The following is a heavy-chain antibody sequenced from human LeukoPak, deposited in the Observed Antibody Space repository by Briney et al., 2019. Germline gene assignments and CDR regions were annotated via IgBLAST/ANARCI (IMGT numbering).Heavy chain of an antibody. CDR3: AKHPNPIWGGFDY. V-gene: IGHV3-23*01. Sequence: GGSLRLSCAASGFTFNSCAVSWVRQAPGKGLEWVSSISSSGVSTYYADSVKGRFTISRDSSKNTLYLQMNSLRAEDTAVYYCAKHPNPIWGGFDYWGQGTLVTVSS. CDR2: ISSSGVST. D-gene: IGHD3-10*01. CDR1: GFTFNSCA. J-gene: IGHJ4*02.